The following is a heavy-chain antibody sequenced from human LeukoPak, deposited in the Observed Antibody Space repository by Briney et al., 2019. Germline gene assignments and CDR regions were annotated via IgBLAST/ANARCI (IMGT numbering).Heavy chain of an antibody. CDR2: ISSSGSTI. J-gene: IGHJ6*02. Sequence: GGSLRLSCAASGFTSSDYYMSWIRQAPGKGLEWGSYISSSGSTIYYADSVKGRFTISRDNAKNSLYLQINSLRAEDPAVYYCARSPLRDGYNLGMDYYYGMDVWGQGTTVTVSS. D-gene: IGHD5-24*01. CDR1: GFTSSDYY. CDR3: ARSPLRDGYNLGMDYYYGMDV. V-gene: IGHV3-11*01.